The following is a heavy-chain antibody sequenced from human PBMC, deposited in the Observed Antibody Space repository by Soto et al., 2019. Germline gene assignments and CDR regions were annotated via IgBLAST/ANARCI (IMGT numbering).Heavy chain of an antibody. V-gene: IGHV3-23*01. CDR3: AKPPGYSSDWYFDY. J-gene: IGHJ4*02. CDR2: ISGSGGST. D-gene: IGHD6-19*01. CDR1: GFTFSRSA. Sequence: GGALRLPCAASGFTFSRSAISWVRPAPGKGLEWVSTISGSGGSTYYADSVKGRFTVSRDNSKNTLYLQMKSLRAEDTAVYYCAKPPGYSSDWYFDYWGQGTLVTVSS.